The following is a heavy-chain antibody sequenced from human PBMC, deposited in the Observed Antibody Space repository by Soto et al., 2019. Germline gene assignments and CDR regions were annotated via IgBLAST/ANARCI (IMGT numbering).Heavy chain of an antibody. D-gene: IGHD3-16*02. J-gene: IGHJ4*02. CDR2: IKTDGSRT. Sequence: GGSLRLSCAASGCTFSNYWMHWVRQAPGKGLVWVSRIKTDGSRTDYADSVKGRFTISRDNAKNILFLQMNSLRVDDTAVYYCARSYRDFWGQGTPVSVS. V-gene: IGHV3-74*01. CDR1: GCTFSNYW. CDR3: ARSYRDF.